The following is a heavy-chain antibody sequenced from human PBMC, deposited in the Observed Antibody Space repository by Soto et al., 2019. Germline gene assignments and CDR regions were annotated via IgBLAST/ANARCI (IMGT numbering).Heavy chain of an antibody. Sequence: GGSLRLSCAAFGFTFSSYAMRWVRQAPGKGLEWVSAISGSGGSTYYADSVKGRFTISRDNSKNTLYLQMNSLRAEDTAVYYCAKVGYYDYVWGSYRPDDAFDIWGQGTMVTVSS. CDR1: GFTFSSYA. CDR2: ISGSGGST. V-gene: IGHV3-23*01. D-gene: IGHD3-16*02. CDR3: AKVGYYDYVWGSYRPDDAFDI. J-gene: IGHJ3*02.